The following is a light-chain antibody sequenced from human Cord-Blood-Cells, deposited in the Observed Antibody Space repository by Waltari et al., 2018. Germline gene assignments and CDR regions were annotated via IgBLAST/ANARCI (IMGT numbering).Light chain of an antibody. J-gene: IGKJ2*01. CDR1: QSISSY. V-gene: IGKV1-39*01. Sequence: DIQMTQSPPSLSASVGDRVTITCRASQSISSYLNWYKQKPGKAPKLLIYAASSLQSGVPSRFSGSGSGTDFTLTISSLQPEDFATYYCQQSYSTLLYTFGQGTKLEIK. CDR3: QQSYSTLLYT. CDR2: AAS.